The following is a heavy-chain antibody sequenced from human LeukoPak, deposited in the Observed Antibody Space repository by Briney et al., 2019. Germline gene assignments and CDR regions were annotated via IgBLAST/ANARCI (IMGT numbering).Heavy chain of an antibody. CDR3: AKDLTTGTTIWSFDY. V-gene: IGHV3-23*01. CDR2: ITGSGDRI. J-gene: IGHJ4*02. D-gene: IGHD1-26*01. Sequence: GGSLRLSCAASGFTFSSYSMNWVRQAPGKGLEWVSAITGSGDRINYADSVKGRFTILRDNSKNTLYLQMNSLRAEDTAVYYCAKDLTTGTTIWSFDYWGQGTLVPVSS. CDR1: GFTFSSYS.